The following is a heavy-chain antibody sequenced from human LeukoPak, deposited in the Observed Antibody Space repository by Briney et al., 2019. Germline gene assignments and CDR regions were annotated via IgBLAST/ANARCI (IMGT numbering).Heavy chain of an antibody. CDR1: GGTFSSYA. V-gene: IGHV1-69*06. D-gene: IGHD3-3*01. Sequence: SVKISCKASGGTFSSYAISWVRQAPGQGLERMGGIIPIFGTANYAQKFQGRVTITADKSTSTAYMELSSLRSEDTAVYYCAAGDTYYDFWSGENIYYYYMDVWGKGTTVTVSS. CDR3: AAGDTYYDFWSGENIYYYYMDV. CDR2: IIPIFGTA. J-gene: IGHJ6*03.